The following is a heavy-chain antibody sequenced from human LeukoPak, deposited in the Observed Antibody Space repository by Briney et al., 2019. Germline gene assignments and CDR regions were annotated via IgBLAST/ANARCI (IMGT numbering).Heavy chain of an antibody. D-gene: IGHD3-10*01. J-gene: IGHJ4*02. CDR3: ARDVWVRGVIISDY. CDR2: VDHSGYT. V-gene: IGHV4-4*02. Sequence: SETLSLTCAVSDGSISSTNWWTWVRQPPGKGLEWIGEVDHSGYTNYNPSLKSRVTISVDKSKNHFSLKLSSVTAADTAIYYCARDVWVRGVIISDYWGQGTPVTVSS. CDR1: DGSISSTNW.